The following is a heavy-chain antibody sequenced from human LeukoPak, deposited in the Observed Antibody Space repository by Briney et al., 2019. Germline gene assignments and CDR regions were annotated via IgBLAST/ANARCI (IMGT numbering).Heavy chain of an antibody. V-gene: IGHV3-30*02. CDR3: AKGVWFGEGYYFDY. Sequence: GGSLRLSCAASGFTFSSYGMHWVRQAPGKGLEWVAFIRYDGSNKYYADSVKGRFTISRDNSKNTLYLQMNSLRAEDTAVYYCAKGVWFGEGYYFDYWGQGTLVTVSS. CDR2: IRYDGSNK. CDR1: GFTFSSYG. D-gene: IGHD3-10*01. J-gene: IGHJ4*02.